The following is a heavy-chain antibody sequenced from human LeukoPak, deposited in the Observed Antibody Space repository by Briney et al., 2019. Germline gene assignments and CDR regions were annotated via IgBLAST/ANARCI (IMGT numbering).Heavy chain of an antibody. CDR1: GGTFSSYA. D-gene: IGHD3-16*02. CDR3: ATSAGYDYVWGSYRSAAFDI. V-gene: IGHV1-69*05. Sequence: GASVKVSCKASGGTFSSYAISWVRQAPGQGLEWMGGSIPIFGTANYAQKFQGRVTITTDESTSTAYMELSSLRSEDTAVYYCATSAGYDYVWGSYRSAAFDIWGQGTMVTVSS. J-gene: IGHJ3*02. CDR2: SIPIFGTA.